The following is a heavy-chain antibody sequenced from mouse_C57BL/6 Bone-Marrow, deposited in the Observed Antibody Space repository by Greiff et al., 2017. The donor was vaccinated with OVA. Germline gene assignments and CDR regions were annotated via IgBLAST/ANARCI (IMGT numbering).Heavy chain of an antibody. CDR1: GFTFSDYG. CDR3: ARGLLLGTPTPFAY. D-gene: IGHD1-1*01. CDR2: ISSGSSTI. V-gene: IGHV5-17*01. Sequence: EVKLVESGGGLVKPGGSLKLSCAASGFTFSDYGMHWVRQAPEKGLEWVAYISSGSSTIYYADTVKGRFTISRDNAKNTLFLQMTSLRSEDTAMYYCARGLLLGTPTPFAYWGQGTLVTVSA. J-gene: IGHJ3*01.